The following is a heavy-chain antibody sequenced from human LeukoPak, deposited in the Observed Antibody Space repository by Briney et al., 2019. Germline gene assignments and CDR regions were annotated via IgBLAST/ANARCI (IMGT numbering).Heavy chain of an antibody. J-gene: IGHJ4*02. CDR2: INSDGSST. Sequence: GGSLRLSCAASGFTFSSYWMHWVRQAPGKGLVWVSRINSDGSSTSYADSVKGRFTISRDNANNTLYLQMNSLRAEDTAVYYCARKESGSGYYRAFDYWGQGTLVTVSS. CDR1: GFTFSSYW. V-gene: IGHV3-74*01. CDR3: ARKESGSGYYRAFDY. D-gene: IGHD3-3*01.